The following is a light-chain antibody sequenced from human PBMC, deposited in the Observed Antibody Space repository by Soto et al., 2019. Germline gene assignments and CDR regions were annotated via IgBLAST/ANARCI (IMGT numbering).Light chain of an antibody. CDR3: QHYQNLPRT. CDR1: RDISRS. V-gene: IGKV1-33*01. Sequence: DIQMTQSPSSLSASVGDRVTITCQASRDISRSLTWYQHRPGHAPKLLIYDASRLGAGVPSRFGGSGSGTHFTLTISSPQPEDLATYYCQHYQNLPRTFGQGTKLEIK. CDR2: DAS. J-gene: IGKJ2*01.